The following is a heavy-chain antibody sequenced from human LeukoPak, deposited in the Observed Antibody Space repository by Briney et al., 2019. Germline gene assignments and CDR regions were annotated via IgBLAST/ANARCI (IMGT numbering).Heavy chain of an antibody. J-gene: IGHJ4*02. D-gene: IGHD1-26*01. V-gene: IGHV4-59*01. CDR1: GGSISIYY. Sequence: NPSETLSLTCTVSGGSISIYYWSWIRQPPGKVLEWIGYIYNGGSTNYNPSLKNRVTISVDTSKNQFSLKLSSVTAADTAIYYCARDRELGYWGQGTLVTVSS. CDR2: IYNGGST. CDR3: ARDRELGY.